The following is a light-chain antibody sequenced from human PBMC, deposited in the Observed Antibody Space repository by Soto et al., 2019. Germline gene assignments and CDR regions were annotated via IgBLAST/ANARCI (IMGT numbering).Light chain of an antibody. V-gene: IGKV3-20*01. CDR2: GAS. CDR3: QQYNKWPLT. Sequence: EIVLTQSPGTLSLSPGERATLSCRASQSVSSSFLAWYQQKPGQAPRLLIYGASDRATGIPDRFTGSGSGTDFTLTISSLQSEDFTVYYCQQYNKWPLTFGQGTKVDIK. CDR1: QSVSSSF. J-gene: IGKJ1*01.